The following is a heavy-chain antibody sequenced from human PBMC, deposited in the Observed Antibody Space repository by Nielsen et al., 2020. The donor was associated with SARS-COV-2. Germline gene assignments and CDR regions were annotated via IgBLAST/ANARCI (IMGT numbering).Heavy chain of an antibody. CDR3: AKCSSWPRGFDY. CDR2: ISGSGGST. Sequence: VRQAPGKGLEWVSAISGSGGSTYYADSVEGRFTISRDNSKNTLYLQMNSLRAEDTAVYYCAKCSSWPRGFDYWGQGTLVTVSS. V-gene: IGHV3-23*01. J-gene: IGHJ4*02. D-gene: IGHD6-13*01.